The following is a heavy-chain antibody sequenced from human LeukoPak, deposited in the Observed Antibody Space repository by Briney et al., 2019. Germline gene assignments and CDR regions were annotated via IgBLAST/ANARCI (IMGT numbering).Heavy chain of an antibody. Sequence: SETLSLTCSVSGGSLSTYHWTWIRQPAGKGLQWIGRIYATGTTNSDPSLESRVTMSVDTSKNQFSLKLSSVTAADTAVYYCARDSYYDSSGYRVNAFDIWGQGTMVTVSS. CDR2: IYATGTT. CDR3: ARDSYYDSSGYRVNAFDI. V-gene: IGHV4-4*07. CDR1: GGSLSTYH. J-gene: IGHJ3*02. D-gene: IGHD3-22*01.